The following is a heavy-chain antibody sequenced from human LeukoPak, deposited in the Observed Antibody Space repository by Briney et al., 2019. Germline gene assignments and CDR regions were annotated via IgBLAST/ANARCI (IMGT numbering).Heavy chain of an antibody. CDR2: INTHTGNP. V-gene: IGHV7-4-1*02. D-gene: IGHD3-16*02. J-gene: IGHJ5*02. CDR3: ARAHRTPSRIMITFGGVIMNWFDP. Sequence: ASVKVSCKASGYTFTSYAMNWVRQAPGQGLEWMGWINTHTGNPTYAQGFTGRFVFSLDTSVSTAYLQISSLKAEDTAVYYCARAHRTPSRIMITFGGVIMNWFDPWGQGTLVTVSS. CDR1: GYTFTSYA.